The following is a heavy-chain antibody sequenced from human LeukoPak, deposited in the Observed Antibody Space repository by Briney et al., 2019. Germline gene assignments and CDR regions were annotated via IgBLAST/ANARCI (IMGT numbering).Heavy chain of an antibody. D-gene: IGHD4-17*01. CDR2: ISGSGGST. J-gene: IGHJ4*02. CDR1: GFTFSSYA. Sequence: GGSLRLSCAASGFTFSSYAMSWVRQAPGKGLEWVSAISGSGGSTYYADSVKGRFTISRDNSKNTLYLQMNSLRAEGTAVYYCAKFFYGDYQTFDYWGQGTLVTVSS. CDR3: AKFFYGDYQTFDY. V-gene: IGHV3-23*01.